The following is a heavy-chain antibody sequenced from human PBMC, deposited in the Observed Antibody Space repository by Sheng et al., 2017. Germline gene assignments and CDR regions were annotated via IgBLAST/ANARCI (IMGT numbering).Heavy chain of an antibody. CDR1: GFTFSSYA. D-gene: IGHD3-22*01. V-gene: IGHV3-23*01. CDR3: CQGARKGGGSYYYDSSGYDY. CDR2: ISGSGGST. J-gene: IGHJ4*02. Sequence: EVQLLESGGGLVQPGGSLRLSCAASGFTFSSYAMSWVRQAPGKGLEWVSAISGSGGSTYYADSVKGRFTISRDNSKNTLYLQMNSLRAEDTAVYYCCQGARKGGGSYYYDSSGYDYWGQGTLVTVSS.